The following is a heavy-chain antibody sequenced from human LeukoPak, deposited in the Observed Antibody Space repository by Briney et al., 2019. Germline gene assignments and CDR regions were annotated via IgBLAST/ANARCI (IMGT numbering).Heavy chain of an antibody. J-gene: IGHJ4*02. V-gene: IGHV1-18*01. CDR3: ARENYYDSSGYIN. CDR1: GYTFSDYY. CDR2: ISPTRGAT. Sequence: ASVKVSCKASGYTFSDYYMHWVRQAPGQGLEWMGWISPTRGATNYAQKLQGRVTMTTDTSTSTAYMELRSLRSDDTAVYYCARENYYDSSGYINWGQGTLVTVSS. D-gene: IGHD3-22*01.